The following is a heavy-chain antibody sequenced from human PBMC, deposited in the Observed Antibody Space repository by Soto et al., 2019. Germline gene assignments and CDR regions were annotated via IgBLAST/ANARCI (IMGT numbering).Heavy chain of an antibody. CDR2: TIPIFGTA. J-gene: IGHJ4*02. V-gene: IGHV1-69*06. CDR1: GGTFRRCA. D-gene: IGHD1-26*01. CDR3: SRVSRIVPSNKGVIDY. Sequence: VSGEASGGTFRRCAISWVRQAPGQGFEWMGGTIPIFGTANYAQKSQGRVTITADKTTSTANMELSSLRSEDTAVDYCSRVSRIVPSNKGVIDYWGQGTLVTVSS.